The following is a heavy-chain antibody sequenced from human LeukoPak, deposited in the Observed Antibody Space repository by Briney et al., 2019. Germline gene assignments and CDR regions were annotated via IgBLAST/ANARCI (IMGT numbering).Heavy chain of an antibody. D-gene: IGHD1-26*01. CDR1: GFTFSSYG. V-gene: IGHV3-30*02. CDR2: IRFDGINK. CDR3: ANDVRIVGASPGGFHY. Sequence: GGSLRLSCTASGFTFSSYGIHWVRQAPGKGLEWVSFIRFDGINKYYADAVKGRFTISRDNSKNTLYLQMNNLRAEDTAVYYCANDVRIVGASPGGFHYWGQGTLVTVSS. J-gene: IGHJ4*02.